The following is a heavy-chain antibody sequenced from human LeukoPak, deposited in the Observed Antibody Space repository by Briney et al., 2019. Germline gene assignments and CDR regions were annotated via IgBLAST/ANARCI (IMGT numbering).Heavy chain of an antibody. J-gene: IGHJ3*02. Sequence: GGSLRLSCAASGFTFSSYSMNWVRQAPGKGLEWVSSISSSSSYIYYADSVKGRFTISRDNAKNSLYLQMNSLRAEDTAVYYCAREGSSSWYSFDAFDIWGQGTMVTVSS. V-gene: IGHV3-21*01. CDR1: GFTFSSYS. CDR2: ISSSSSYI. CDR3: AREGSSSWYSFDAFDI. D-gene: IGHD6-13*01.